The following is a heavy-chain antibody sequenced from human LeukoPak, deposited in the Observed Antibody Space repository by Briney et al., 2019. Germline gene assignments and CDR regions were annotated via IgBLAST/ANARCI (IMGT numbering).Heavy chain of an antibody. D-gene: IGHD2-15*01. Sequence: PGGSLRLSCAASGFTFSSYGMHWVRQAPGKGLEWVAVIWYNGSNKYYADSVKGRFTISRDNSKNTLYLQMNSLRAEDTAVYYCARGQETDSWYVDYWGQGTLVTVSS. V-gene: IGHV3-33*01. J-gene: IGHJ4*02. CDR3: ARGQETDSWYVDY. CDR1: GFTFSSYG. CDR2: IWYNGSNK.